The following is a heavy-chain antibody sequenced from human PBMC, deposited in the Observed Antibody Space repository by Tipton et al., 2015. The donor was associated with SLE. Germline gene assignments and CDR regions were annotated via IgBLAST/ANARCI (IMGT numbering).Heavy chain of an antibody. CDR2: IYASGST. CDR3: ARDLGGDFDY. J-gene: IGHJ4*02. D-gene: IGHD4-17*01. Sequence: TLSLTCTVSGGSLSSYYWSWIRQPAGKGLEWIGRIYASGSTEYNPSLKSRVTISVDPSKNQFSLRLTSLTAADTAVYYCARDLGGDFDYWGQGTLVTVSS. CDR1: GGSLSSYY. V-gene: IGHV4-4*07.